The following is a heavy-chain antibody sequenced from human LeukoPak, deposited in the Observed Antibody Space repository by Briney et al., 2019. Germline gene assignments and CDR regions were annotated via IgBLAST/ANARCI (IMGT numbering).Heavy chain of an antibody. J-gene: IGHJ4*02. CDR1: GYTFSSNG. V-gene: IGHV1-46*01. CDR2: INPSDDST. Sequence: ASVKVSCKASGYTFSSNGITWVRQAPGQGLEWMGIINPSDDSTRYAQKLQGRVTMTKDTSTNTVYMHLSSLSSDDTAVYYCARAYYESSAYRHAVYFDYWGQGTLVTVSS. D-gene: IGHD3-22*01. CDR3: ARAYYESSAYRHAVYFDY.